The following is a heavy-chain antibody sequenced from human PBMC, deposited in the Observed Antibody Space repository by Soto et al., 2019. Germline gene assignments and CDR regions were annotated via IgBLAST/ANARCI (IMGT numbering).Heavy chain of an antibody. CDR3: ARELGYCSGGSCFDAFDI. CDR1: GFNFSSYG. V-gene: IGHV3-33*01. D-gene: IGHD2-15*01. J-gene: IGHJ3*02. CDR2: IWYDGSNK. Sequence: GGSLRLSCAASGFNFSSYGMHWVRQAPGKGLEWVAVIWYDGSNKYYADSVKGRFTISRDNSKNTLYLQMNSLRAEDTAVYYCARELGYCSGGSCFDAFDIWGQGTMVTVSS.